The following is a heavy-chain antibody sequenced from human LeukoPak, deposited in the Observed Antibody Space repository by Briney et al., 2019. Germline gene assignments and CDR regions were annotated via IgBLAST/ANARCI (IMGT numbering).Heavy chain of an antibody. CDR3: ASSPTSECSGGYCYSY. J-gene: IGHJ4*02. V-gene: IGHV1-2*02. D-gene: IGHD2-15*01. CDR1: GYTFTGYY. CDR2: INPNSGGT. Sequence: ASVKVSCTASGYTFTGYYMHWVRQAPGQGLEWMGWINPNSGGTNYVQKFQGRVTMTRDTSITTAYMQLSRLRSDDTAVYYCASSPTSECSGGYCYSYWGQRTLLNVSS.